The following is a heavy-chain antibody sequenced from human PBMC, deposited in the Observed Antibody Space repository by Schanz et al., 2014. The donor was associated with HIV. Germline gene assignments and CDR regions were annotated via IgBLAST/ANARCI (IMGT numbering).Heavy chain of an antibody. CDR2: ISSSSSFI. D-gene: IGHD6-19*01. J-gene: IGHJ3*02. Sequence: EVQLLESGGGLVQPGKSLRLSCAASGFSFSVYSMNWVRQAPGKGLEWVSSISSSSSFIYYADSVKGRFIISRDNSKNTLYLQMNSLRPEDTAVYFCAKDLRQWLARGGNPLDIWGQGTMVTVS. CDR3: AKDLRQWLARGGNPLDI. V-gene: IGHV3-21*01. CDR1: GFSFSVYS.